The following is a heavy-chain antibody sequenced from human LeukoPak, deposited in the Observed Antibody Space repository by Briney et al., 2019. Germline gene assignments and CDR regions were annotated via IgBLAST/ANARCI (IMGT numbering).Heavy chain of an antibody. CDR2: IWYDGSNK. Sequence: GGSLRLSCAASGFTFSNYGMHWVRQAPGKGLEWVAVIWYDGSNKYYGDSVKGRFTISRDNSKNTLYLQMNSLRAEDTAVYCCAKGRSPLAWGQGTLVTVSS. J-gene: IGHJ5*02. CDR1: GFTFSNYG. V-gene: IGHV3-33*06. CDR3: AKGRSPLA.